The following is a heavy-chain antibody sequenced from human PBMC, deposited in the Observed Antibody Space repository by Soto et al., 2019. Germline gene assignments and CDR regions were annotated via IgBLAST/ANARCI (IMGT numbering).Heavy chain of an antibody. V-gene: IGHV2-5*02. D-gene: IGHD2-15*01. CDR1: GFSLSTSGVG. CDR3: ANRRCSGGSCYSLRYLAFDI. J-gene: IGHJ3*02. CDR2: IYWDDDK. Sequence: QITLKESGPTLVKPTQTLTLTCTFSGFSLSTSGVGVRWIRQPPGKALEWLALIYWDDDKRYSPSLKSRLTITKDTSKNQGVLTITNMDPVDTATYYCANRRCSGGSCYSLRYLAFDIWGQGTMVTVSS.